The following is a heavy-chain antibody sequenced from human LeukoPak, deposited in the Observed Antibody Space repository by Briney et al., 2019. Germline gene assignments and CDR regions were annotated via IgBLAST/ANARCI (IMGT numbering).Heavy chain of an antibody. Sequence: GGSLRLSCAASGFTFSSYALHWVRQAPGKGLEWVAVISNDGSNKYYADSVKGRFTISRDSSKNTLYLEMNSLRAEDTAVYYCARGVAVGGANWFDPWGQGTLVTVSS. V-gene: IGHV3-30-3*01. CDR3: ARGVAVGGANWFDP. CDR2: ISNDGSNK. J-gene: IGHJ5*02. D-gene: IGHD6-19*01. CDR1: GFTFSSYA.